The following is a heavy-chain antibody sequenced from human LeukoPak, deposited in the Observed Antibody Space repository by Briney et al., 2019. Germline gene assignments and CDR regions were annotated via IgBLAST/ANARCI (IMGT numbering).Heavy chain of an antibody. CDR2: IYYSGST. CDR3: ARDNVGCSSTSCYLGFDP. J-gene: IGHJ5*02. V-gene: IGHV4-59*01. Sequence: SETLSLTCTVSGGSISSYYWSWIRQPPGKGLEWIGYIYYSGSTNYNPSLKSRVTISVDTSKNQFSLKLSSVTAADTAVYYCARDNVGCSSTSCYLGFDPWGQGTLVTVSS. D-gene: IGHD2-2*01. CDR1: GGSISSYY.